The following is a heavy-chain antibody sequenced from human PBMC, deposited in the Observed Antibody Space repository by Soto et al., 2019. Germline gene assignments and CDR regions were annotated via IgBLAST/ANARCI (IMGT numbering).Heavy chain of an antibody. Sequence: GGSLRLSCSASGFTFSSYWMSWVRQAPGKGLEWVANIKEDGSEKYFVDSVKGRFTISRDNAKNSLFLQMNSLRAEDTAVYYCARVGAQYCSSTSCLDYWGQGTLVTVSS. J-gene: IGHJ4*02. V-gene: IGHV3-7*01. D-gene: IGHD2-2*01. CDR3: ARVGAQYCSSTSCLDY. CDR1: GFTFSSYW. CDR2: IKEDGSEK.